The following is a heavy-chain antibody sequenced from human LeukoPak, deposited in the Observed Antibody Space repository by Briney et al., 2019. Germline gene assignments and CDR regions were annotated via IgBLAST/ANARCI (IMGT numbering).Heavy chain of an antibody. V-gene: IGHV4-39*07. CDR1: GGSISSSSYY. CDR2: MYYSSGNT. CDR3: ARGRGEGRGIAMVRGVRAPSYNWFDP. Sequence: SETLSLTCTVSGGSISSSSYYWGWIRQPPGKGLEWIGSMYYSSGNTYYNPSLKSRVTISVDTSKNQFSLKLSSVTAADTAVYYCARGRGEGRGIAMVRGVRAPSYNWFDPWGHGTQVTVSS. D-gene: IGHD3-10*01. J-gene: IGHJ5*02.